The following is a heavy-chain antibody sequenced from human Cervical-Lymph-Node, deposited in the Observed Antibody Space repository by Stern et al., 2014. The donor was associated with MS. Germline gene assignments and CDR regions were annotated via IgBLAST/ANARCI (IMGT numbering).Heavy chain of an antibody. CDR2: IYWDGSTS. J-gene: IGHJ6*02. D-gene: IGHD4-17*01. CDR3: ARDDYGHRDV. Sequence: EVQLVESGGGVVQPGGSLRLSCAASGFVFHRSTMHWVRQAPGKGLEWISLIYWDGSTSFYADSVKGRFTISRDNSRESLFLQLSSLRTEDTALYFCARDDYGHRDVWGQGTTVIVSS. CDR1: GFVFHRST. V-gene: IGHV3-43*01.